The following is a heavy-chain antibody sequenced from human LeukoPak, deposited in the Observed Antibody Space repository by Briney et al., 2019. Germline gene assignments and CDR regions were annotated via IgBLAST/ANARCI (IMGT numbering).Heavy chain of an antibody. CDR2: IYYSGTT. Sequence: PSQTLSLTCTVSGGSISSGGYYWTWIRQHPGKGLEWIGYIYYSGTTHYNPSLKSRVTISVDTSKNQFSLKLSSVTAADTAVYYCAGANNSSGWSTVDYWGQGTLVTVSS. CDR1: GGSISSGGYY. D-gene: IGHD6-19*01. J-gene: IGHJ4*02. V-gene: IGHV4-31*03. CDR3: AGANNSSGWSTVDY.